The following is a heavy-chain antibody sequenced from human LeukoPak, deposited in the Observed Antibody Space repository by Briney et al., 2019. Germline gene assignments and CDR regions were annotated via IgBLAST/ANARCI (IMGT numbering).Heavy chain of an antibody. CDR3: ARDGSFRDGYNPGDLDY. J-gene: IGHJ4*02. V-gene: IGHV1-8*01. CDR1: GYTFTSYD. Sequence: ASVKVSCKASGYTFTSYDINWVRQATGQGLEWMGWMNPNSGNTGYAQKFQGRVTMTRNTSISTAYMELSSLRSEDTAVYYCARDGSFRDGYNPGDLDYWGQGTLVTVSS. CDR2: MNPNSGNT. D-gene: IGHD5-24*01.